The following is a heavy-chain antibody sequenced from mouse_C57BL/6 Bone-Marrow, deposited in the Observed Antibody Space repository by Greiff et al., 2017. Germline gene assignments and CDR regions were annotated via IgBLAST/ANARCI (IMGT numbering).Heavy chain of an antibody. V-gene: IGHV14-3*01. D-gene: IGHD2-4*01. CDR2: IDPANGNT. Sequence: EVQRVESVAELVRPGASVKLSCTASGFNIKNTYMHWVKQRPEQGLEWIGRIDPANGNTKYAPKFQGKATITADTSSNTAYLQLSSLTSEDTAIYYCARGYDYLYYYAMDYWGQGTSVTVSS. CDR1: GFNIKNTY. CDR3: ARGYDYLYYYAMDY. J-gene: IGHJ4*01.